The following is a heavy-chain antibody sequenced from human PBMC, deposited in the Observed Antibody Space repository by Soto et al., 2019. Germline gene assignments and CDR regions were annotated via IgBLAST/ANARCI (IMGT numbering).Heavy chain of an antibody. Sequence: ASVKVSCKGSGYPFSNYYIHWVRQAPGQGLEWMGIINPSGGGTSYAQNFQGRVTMTRDTSTSTVYMELSSLRAEDTAVYYCAKDHPDYYDSSVKPYWGQGTLVTVSS. D-gene: IGHD3-22*01. CDR1: GYPFSNYY. V-gene: IGHV1-46*01. CDR2: INPSGGGT. J-gene: IGHJ4*02. CDR3: AKDHPDYYDSSVKPY.